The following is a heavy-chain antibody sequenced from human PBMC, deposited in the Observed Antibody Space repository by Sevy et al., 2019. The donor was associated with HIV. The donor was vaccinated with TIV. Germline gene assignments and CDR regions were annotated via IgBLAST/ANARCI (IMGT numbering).Heavy chain of an antibody. CDR3: AIGVDIVATMLAWMLH. Sequence: SETLSLTCTVSGYSISSGYYWGWIRQPPGKGLEWIGSIYHSGSTYYNPSLKSRVTISVDTSKNQFSLKLSSVTAADTAVYYCAIGVDIVATMLAWMLHWGQGTLVTVSS. V-gene: IGHV4-38-2*02. D-gene: IGHD5-12*01. CDR1: GYSISSGYY. CDR2: IYHSGST. J-gene: IGHJ4*02.